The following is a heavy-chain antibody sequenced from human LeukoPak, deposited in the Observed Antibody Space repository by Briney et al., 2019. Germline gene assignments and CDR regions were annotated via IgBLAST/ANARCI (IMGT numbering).Heavy chain of an antibody. V-gene: IGHV3-23*01. CDR3: TKADRGWGVITKD. D-gene: IGHD3-10*01. CDR1: GFTFSDYA. J-gene: IGHJ4*02. CDR2: IGGSSDFT. Sequence: GGSLRLSCAASGFTFSDYAMSWVRQAPGKGLEWVSAIGGSSDFTYYAEYVKGRFTISRDNSKETLYLQMNSLRAEDTAVYYCTKADRGWGVITKDWGQGTLVTVSS.